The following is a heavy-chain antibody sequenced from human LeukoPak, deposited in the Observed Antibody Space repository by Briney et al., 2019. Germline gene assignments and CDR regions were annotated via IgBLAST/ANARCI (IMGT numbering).Heavy chain of an antibody. J-gene: IGHJ4*02. CDR3: AIDPNWGTHS. Sequence: GGSLRLSCAASGFTFSTYTMYWVRHPPGKSLEWVSIIGSSGGGIHYADSVKGRFTISRDNSKNALYLQMNGLRVEDTAVYYCAIDPNWGTHSWGQGVLVTVSS. CDR2: IGSSGGGI. V-gene: IGHV3-23*01. D-gene: IGHD7-27*01. CDR1: GFTFSTYT.